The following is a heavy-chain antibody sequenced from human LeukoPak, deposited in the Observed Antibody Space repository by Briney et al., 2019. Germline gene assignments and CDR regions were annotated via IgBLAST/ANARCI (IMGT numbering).Heavy chain of an antibody. D-gene: IGHD1-1*01. CDR1: GFAFNNSD. CDR3: ARSFHDDFPR. Sequence: GGSLRLSCAASGFAFNNSDMHWVRQATGRGLEWVSSIGTIGDTFYPASMKGRFTISRENAKNSFYLQMNSLRAEDTAVYYCARSFHDDFPRWGQGALVTVSS. J-gene: IGHJ4*02. V-gene: IGHV3-13*01. CDR2: IGTIGDT.